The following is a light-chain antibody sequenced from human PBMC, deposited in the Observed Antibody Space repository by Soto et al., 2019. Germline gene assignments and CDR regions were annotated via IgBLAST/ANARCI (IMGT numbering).Light chain of an antibody. CDR3: QQLNSYPPT. J-gene: IGKJ3*01. V-gene: IGKV1-9*01. Sequence: IQLTQSPSSLSASVGDRVTITCRASQGISSYLAWYQQKPGKAPKLLIYAASTLQSGVPSRFRGSGSGTEFTMTISSLQTEDIAHYYCQQLNSYPPTFGPGTKVDIK. CDR2: AAS. CDR1: QGISSY.